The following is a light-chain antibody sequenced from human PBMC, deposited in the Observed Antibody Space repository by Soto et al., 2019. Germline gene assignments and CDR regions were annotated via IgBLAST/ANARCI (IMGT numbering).Light chain of an antibody. J-gene: IGKJ4*01. V-gene: IGKV3-20*01. CDR3: QHYDTPPLT. Sequence: EIVLTQSPGTLSLSPGETATLSCRASQTVTNNYLAWYQQKPGQPPRLLIYGASRRAAGIPDRFSGGGSGTDFTLTSSMLQAEDVAVYYCQHYDTPPLTFGGGTKVDIK. CDR2: GAS. CDR1: QTVTNNY.